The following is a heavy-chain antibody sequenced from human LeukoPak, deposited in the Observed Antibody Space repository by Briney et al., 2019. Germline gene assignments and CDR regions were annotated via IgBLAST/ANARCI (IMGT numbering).Heavy chain of an antibody. Sequence: GGSLRLSCAASGFTFSSYAMSWVRQAPGKGLEWVSAISGSGGSTYYADSVKGRFTISRDNSKNTLYLQMNSLRAEDTAVYYCAKGGQYYYDSSGYRSFDYWGQGTLVTVSS. J-gene: IGHJ4*02. D-gene: IGHD3-22*01. CDR3: AKGGQYYYDSSGYRSFDY. CDR1: GFTFSSYA. CDR2: ISGSGGST. V-gene: IGHV3-23*01.